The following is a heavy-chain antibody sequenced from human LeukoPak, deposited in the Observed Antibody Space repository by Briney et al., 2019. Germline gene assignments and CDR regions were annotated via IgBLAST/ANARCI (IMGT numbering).Heavy chain of an antibody. CDR2: IYSGGST. CDR3: ARDFASIAARPGLDVAFDI. CDR1: GFTVSSNY. V-gene: IGHV3-53*01. D-gene: IGHD6-6*01. J-gene: IGHJ3*02. Sequence: GGSLRLSCAASGFTVSSNYMSWVRQAPGKGLEWVSVIYSGGSTYYADSVKGRFTISRDNSKNTLYLQMNSLRAEDTAVYYCARDFASIAARPGLDVAFDIWGQGTMVTVSS.